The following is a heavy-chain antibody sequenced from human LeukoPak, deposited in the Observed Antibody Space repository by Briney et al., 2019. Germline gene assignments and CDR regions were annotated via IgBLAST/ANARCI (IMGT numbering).Heavy chain of an antibody. CDR3: ARENSSGWYGEANWFDP. CDR2: INHSGST. J-gene: IGHJ5*02. D-gene: IGHD6-19*01. Sequence: SETLSLTCAVYGGSFSGYYWIWIRQPPGKGLEWIGEINHSGSTNYNPSLKSRVTISVDTSKNQFSLKLSSVTAADTAVYYCARENSSGWYGEANWFDPWGQGTLVTVSS. CDR1: GGSFSGYY. V-gene: IGHV4-34*01.